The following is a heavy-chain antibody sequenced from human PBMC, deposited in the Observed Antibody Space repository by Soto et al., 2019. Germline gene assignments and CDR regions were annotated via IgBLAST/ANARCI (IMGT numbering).Heavy chain of an antibody. CDR2: ISYGGST. D-gene: IGHD2-15*01. CDR3: ARDIGCWSGGGCYSDY. CDR1: GDSVSSSNYY. J-gene: IGHJ4*02. V-gene: IGHV4-39*02. Sequence: QLQLQESGPGLVKPSETLSLTCTVSGDSVSSSNYYWGWIRQPPGKGLEWIASISYGGSTYYNPSLTSRLTLSVDTSRSRCSLMLGFVTAADTAVYYCARDIGCWSGGGCYSDYWGQGSLVTVSS.